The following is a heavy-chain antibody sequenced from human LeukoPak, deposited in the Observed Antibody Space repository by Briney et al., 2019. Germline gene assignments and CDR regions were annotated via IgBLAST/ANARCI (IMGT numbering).Heavy chain of an antibody. J-gene: IGHJ6*03. CDR2: ISAYNGNT. V-gene: IGHV1-18*01. D-gene: IGHD2-2*03. Sequence: ASVKVSCKASGYTFTSYGISWVRQAPGQGLEWLGWISAYNGNTNYAQKLQGRVTMTTDTSTSTAYMELRSLRSDDTAVYYCASGHCSSTSCYLYYYMDVWGKGTTVTVSS. CDR3: ASGHCSSTSCYLYYYMDV. CDR1: GYTFTSYG.